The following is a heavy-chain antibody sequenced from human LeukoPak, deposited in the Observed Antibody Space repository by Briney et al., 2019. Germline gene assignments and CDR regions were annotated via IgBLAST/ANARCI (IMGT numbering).Heavy chain of an antibody. CDR2: MKPNSGNT. Sequence: ASVKVSCKASGYTFSSYDINWVRQAPGQGLEWMGWMKPNSGNTGYAQKFQGRVTMTRDTSISTAYMELSSLRSEDTAVYYCAARTYYGSYYDYWGQGTLVTVSS. V-gene: IGHV1-8*01. CDR3: AARTYYGSYYDY. D-gene: IGHD1-26*01. J-gene: IGHJ4*02. CDR1: GYTFSSYD.